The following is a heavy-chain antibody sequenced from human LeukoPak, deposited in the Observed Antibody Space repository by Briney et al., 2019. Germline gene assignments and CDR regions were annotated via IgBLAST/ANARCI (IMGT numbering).Heavy chain of an antibody. CDR2: IWYDGSNK. J-gene: IGHJ4*02. CDR3: AKSRTATPFDY. Sequence: PGRSLRLSCAASGFTFSSYGMHWVRQAPGKGLEWVVVIWYDGSNKYYADSVKGRFTISRDNSKNTLYLQMNSLRAEDTAVYYCAKSRTATPFDYWGQGTLVTVSS. V-gene: IGHV3-33*06. CDR1: GFTFSSYG. D-gene: IGHD2-15*01.